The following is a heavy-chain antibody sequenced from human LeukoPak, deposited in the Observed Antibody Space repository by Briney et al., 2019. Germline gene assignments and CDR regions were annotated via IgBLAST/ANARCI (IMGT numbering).Heavy chain of an antibody. Sequence: GGSLRLSCAASGFTFSNYYISWVRQAPGKGLEWVSGISGSGGSTYYADSVKGRFTISRDNSKNTLYLQMNTLRTEDTAVYYCATEDYDYIWGSTDAFDIWGQGTMVTVSS. CDR2: ISGSGGST. D-gene: IGHD3-16*01. V-gene: IGHV3-23*01. J-gene: IGHJ3*02. CDR3: ATEDYDYIWGSTDAFDI. CDR1: GFTFSNYY.